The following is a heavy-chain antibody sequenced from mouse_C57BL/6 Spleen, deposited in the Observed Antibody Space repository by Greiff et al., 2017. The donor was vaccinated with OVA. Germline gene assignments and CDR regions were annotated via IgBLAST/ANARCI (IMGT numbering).Heavy chain of an antibody. D-gene: IGHD3-2*02. Sequence: VQLQQPGAELVRPGSSVKLSCKASGYTFTSYWMHWVKQRPIQGLEWIGNIDPSDSETHYNQKFKDKATLTVDKSSSTAYMQLSSLTSEDAAVYYCAAQAHFDYWGQGTTLTVSS. J-gene: IGHJ2*01. CDR3: AAQAHFDY. CDR2: IDPSDSET. CDR1: GYTFTSYW. V-gene: IGHV1-52*01.